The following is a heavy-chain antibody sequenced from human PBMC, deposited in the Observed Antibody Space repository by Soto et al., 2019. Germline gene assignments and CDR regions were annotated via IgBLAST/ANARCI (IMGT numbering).Heavy chain of an antibody. D-gene: IGHD1-26*01. J-gene: IGHJ3*02. V-gene: IGHV4-39*01. Sequence: SETLSLTCTVSGGSISSSSYYWGWIRQPPGKGLEWIGSIYYSGSTYYNPSLKSRVTISVDTSKNQFSLKLSSVTAADTAVYYCARVGAVRAFDIWGQGTMVTVSS. CDR2: IYYSGST. CDR3: ARVGAVRAFDI. CDR1: GGSISSSSYY.